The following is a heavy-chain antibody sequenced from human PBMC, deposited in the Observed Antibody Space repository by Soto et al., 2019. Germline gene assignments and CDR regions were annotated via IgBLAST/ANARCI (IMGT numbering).Heavy chain of an antibody. CDR3: ARAELGKVVTQYWYFHL. D-gene: IGHD2-21*02. CDR2: ISAYNGNT. J-gene: IGHJ2*01. Sequence: ASVKVSCKASGYTFTSYGFSWVRQAPGQGLEWMGWISAYNGNTNYAQKLQGRVTMTTDTSTSTAYMELRSLRSDDTAVYYCARAELGKVVTQYWYFHLWGRGTTVTVYS. V-gene: IGHV1-18*04. CDR1: GYTFTSYG.